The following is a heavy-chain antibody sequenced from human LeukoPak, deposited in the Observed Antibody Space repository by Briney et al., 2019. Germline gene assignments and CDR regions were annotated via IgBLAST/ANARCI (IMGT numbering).Heavy chain of an antibody. CDR2: IQTSGST. CDR3: ARILYDWKGYWFDP. Sequence: SETLSLTCTVSGGSISSYYWSWIRQPPGKGLEWIGYIQTSGSTKYNPSLKSRVTISVDTSKNQFSLKLSSVTAAGTAVYYCARILYDWKGYWFDPWGQGTLVTVSS. V-gene: IGHV4-4*09. J-gene: IGHJ5*02. CDR1: GGSISSYY. D-gene: IGHD1-20*01.